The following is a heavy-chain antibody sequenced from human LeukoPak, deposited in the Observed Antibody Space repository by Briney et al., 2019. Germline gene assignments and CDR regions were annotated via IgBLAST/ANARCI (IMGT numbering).Heavy chain of an antibody. J-gene: IGHJ4*02. D-gene: IGHD1-26*01. CDR1: GGSINSYY. CDR2: IYYSGSA. CDR3: ARHVGVGSSFDY. V-gene: IGHV4-39*01. Sequence: PSETLSLTCTVSGGSINSYYWGWIRQPPGKGLEWIGSIYYSGSAYYNPSLRSRVTISVDTSKNQFSLMLSSLTAADTSMYYCARHVGVGSSFDYWGQGTLVTVSS.